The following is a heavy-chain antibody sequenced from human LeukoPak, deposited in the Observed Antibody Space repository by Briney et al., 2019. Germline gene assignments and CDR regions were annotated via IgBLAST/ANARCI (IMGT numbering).Heavy chain of an antibody. V-gene: IGHV4-59*01. CDR2: IYYSGST. J-gene: IGHJ5*02. CDR1: GGSISSYY. D-gene: IGHD3-10*01. CDR3: AGGHYYGSGSPDNWFDP. Sequence: SETLSLTCTVSGGSISSYYWSWIRQPPGKGLEWIGYIYYSGSTNYNPSLKSRVTISVDTSKNQFSLKLSSVTAADTAVYYCAGGHYYGSGSPDNWFDPWGQGTLVTVSS.